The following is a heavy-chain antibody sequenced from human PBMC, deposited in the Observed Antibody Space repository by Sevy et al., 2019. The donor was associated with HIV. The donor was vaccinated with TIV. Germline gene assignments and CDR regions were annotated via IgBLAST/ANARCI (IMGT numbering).Heavy chain of an antibody. D-gene: IGHD2-15*01. V-gene: IGHV3-7*01. CDR3: ARAIGLVEAF. J-gene: IGHJ4*02. Sequence: GGSLRLSCAASGFTFNVFWMHWVRQTPGKGLEWVANINQDGSEIYYVDSVRGRFTISRDNAKNSIYLQMNGLRAEDTAVYYGARAIGLVEAFWGQGTLVTVSS. CDR2: INQDGSEI. CDR1: GFTFNVFW.